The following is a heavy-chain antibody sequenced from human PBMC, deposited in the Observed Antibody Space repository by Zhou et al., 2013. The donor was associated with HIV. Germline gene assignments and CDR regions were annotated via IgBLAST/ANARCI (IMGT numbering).Heavy chain of an antibody. CDR1: GYTFTGYY. CDR2: INPNSGGT. V-gene: IGHV1-2*02. J-gene: IGHJ3*02. Sequence: QVQLVQSGAEVKKPGASVKVSCKASGYTFTGYYMYWVRQAPGQGLECMGWINPNSGGTTYAQKFQGRVTMTRDTSIGTVYMELSTLRSDDTAVYYCARDRGQLLWFGEPRGAFDIWGQGTMVLVSS. CDR3: ARDRGQLLWFGEPRGAFDI. D-gene: IGHD3-10*01.